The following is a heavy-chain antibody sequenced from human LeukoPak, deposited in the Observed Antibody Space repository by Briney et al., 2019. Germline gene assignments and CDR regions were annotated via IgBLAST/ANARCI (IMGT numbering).Heavy chain of an antibody. D-gene: IGHD3-3*01. V-gene: IGHV4-61*02. CDR1: GGSISSGSYY. J-gene: IGHJ5*02. CDR3: AVYDFWSGYSLGS. Sequence: SETLSLTCTVSGGSISSGSYYWSWIRQPAGKGLEWIGRIYTSGSTNYNPSLKGRVTISVDTSKNQFSLKLSSVTAADTAIYYCAVYDFWSGYSLGSWGQGTLVTVSS. CDR2: IYTSGST.